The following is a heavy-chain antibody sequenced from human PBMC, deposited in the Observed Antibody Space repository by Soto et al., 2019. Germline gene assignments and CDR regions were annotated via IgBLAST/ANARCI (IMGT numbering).Heavy chain of an antibody. CDR1: GGCLTGATYS. V-gene: IGHV4-30-2*01. Sequence: SETLSLACGVCGGCLTGATYSSNWIRQTPGKGMEWIGYIFHSGNTYYNPSLRSRVTISIDVSKNQFSLSLRSLTAADTAVYYCSRSREFDYWSQGTLVTVSS. J-gene: IGHJ4*02. CDR2: IFHSGNT. CDR3: SRSREFDY.